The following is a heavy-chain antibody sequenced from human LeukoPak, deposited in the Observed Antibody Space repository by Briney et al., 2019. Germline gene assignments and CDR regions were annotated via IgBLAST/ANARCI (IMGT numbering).Heavy chain of an antibody. CDR2: ISSSSRHR. Sequence: PGGSLRLSCVASGFTFSTYSMNWVRQAPGKGLEWVSSISSSSRHRYYADSVKGRFTISRDDAKNSVYLQMHSLRAEEPAVYYCVRDFNTVTTAYLQRWGQGTLVTVSS. CDR3: VRDFNTVTTAYLQR. J-gene: IGHJ1*01. CDR1: GFTFSTYS. V-gene: IGHV3-21*01. D-gene: IGHD4-17*01.